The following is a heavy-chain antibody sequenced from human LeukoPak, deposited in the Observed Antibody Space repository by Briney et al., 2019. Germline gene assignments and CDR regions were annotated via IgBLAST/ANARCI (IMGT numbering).Heavy chain of an antibody. J-gene: IGHJ4*02. CDR3: AKGNWRYFDY. D-gene: IGHD1-1*01. CDR1: RLTSSTFV. Sequence: PAESLRLSCAASRLTSSTFVTSWVRHPPEKGREWVSAISGSGGSTYYADSVKGRFTISRDNSKNTLYLQMNSLGADDTAVYYCAKGNWRYFDYWGQGTLVTVSS. CDR2: ISGSGGST. V-gene: IGHV3-23*01.